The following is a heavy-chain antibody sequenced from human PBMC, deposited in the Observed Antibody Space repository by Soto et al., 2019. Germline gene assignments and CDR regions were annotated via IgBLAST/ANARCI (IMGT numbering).Heavy chain of an antibody. V-gene: IGHV3-74*01. CDR3: VRDKPHNWFDP. J-gene: IGHJ5*02. Sequence: VGSLRLSCAASGFTFSSYWMHWVRQVPGKGLVWVSRINNDGSAATYADSVKVRFTISRDNAKNTVYLQMNSLRAEDTAVYYCVRDKPHNWFDPWGQGTPVTVSS. CDR2: INNDGSAA. CDR1: GFTFSSYW.